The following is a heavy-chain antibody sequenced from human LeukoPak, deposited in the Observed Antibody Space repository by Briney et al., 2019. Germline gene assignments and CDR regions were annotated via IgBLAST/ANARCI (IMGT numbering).Heavy chain of an antibody. Sequence: AGGSLRLSCAASGFTFSNYAMSWVRQAPGKGLEWVSVISVSGDTYYADSVRGRFTLSRDKSKNTLYLQMNSLRAEDTAVYYCAKDARRSSGWWFFDHWGQGTLVTVSS. CDR2: ISVSGDT. CDR1: GFTFSNYA. D-gene: IGHD6-19*01. V-gene: IGHV3-23*01. J-gene: IGHJ4*02. CDR3: AKDARRSSGWWFFDH.